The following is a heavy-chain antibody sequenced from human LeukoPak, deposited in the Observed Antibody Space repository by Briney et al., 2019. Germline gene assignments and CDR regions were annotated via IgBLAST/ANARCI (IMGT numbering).Heavy chain of an antibody. CDR3: ARGGGYYGSGSYYYYYYYYMDV. Sequence: SETLSLTCAVYGGSFSGYYWSWIRQPPGKGLEWIGEINHSGSTNYNPSLKSRVTISVDTSKNQFSLKLSSVTAADTAVYYCARGGGYYGSGSYYYYYYYYMDVWGKGTTVTISS. CDR1: GGSFSGYY. V-gene: IGHV4-34*01. CDR2: INHSGST. J-gene: IGHJ6*03. D-gene: IGHD3-10*01.